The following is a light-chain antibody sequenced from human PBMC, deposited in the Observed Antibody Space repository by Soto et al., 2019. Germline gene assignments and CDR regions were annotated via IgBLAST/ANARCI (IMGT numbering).Light chain of an antibody. Sequence: EIVMTQSPATVSVSPGERVTLSCRASQSVSFNLVWYQQKPGQAPRLLIYGASTRATGIPARFSGSGSGTEFTLTISRLEPEDFAVYYCQQYGRSPFTFGPGTKVDIK. CDR1: QSVSFN. V-gene: IGKV3-15*01. CDR2: GAS. J-gene: IGKJ3*01. CDR3: QQYGRSPFT.